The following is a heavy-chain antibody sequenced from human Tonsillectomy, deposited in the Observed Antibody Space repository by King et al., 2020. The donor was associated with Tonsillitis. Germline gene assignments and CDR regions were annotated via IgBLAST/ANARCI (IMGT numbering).Heavy chain of an antibody. D-gene: IGHD2-21*01. J-gene: IGHJ4*02. Sequence: VQLQESGPGLVKPSETLSLTCTVSGASVSSSHYYWSWIRQPPGKGLEWIGCVFYSGSTHYNPSLESRVTISLDTSENQFSLKLSSVTAADTAVYYCARGGGEGSFWPEIDFWGQGTLVTVSS. CDR1: GASVSSSHYY. CDR2: VFYSGST. V-gene: IGHV4-61*01. CDR3: ARGGGEGSFWPEIDF.